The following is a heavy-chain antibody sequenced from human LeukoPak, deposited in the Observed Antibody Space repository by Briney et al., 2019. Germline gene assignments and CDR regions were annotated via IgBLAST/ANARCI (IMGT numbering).Heavy chain of an antibody. CDR3: ARESSWYGY. D-gene: IGHD6-13*01. CDR1: GFTFSSYS. CDR2: ISSSSSYI. J-gene: IGHJ4*02. Sequence: PGGSLRLSCAASGFTFSSYSMNWVRQAPGKGLEWVSSISSSSSYIYHADSVKGRFTISRDNAKNSLYLQMNSLRAEDTAVYYCARESSWYGYWGQGTLVTISS. V-gene: IGHV3-21*01.